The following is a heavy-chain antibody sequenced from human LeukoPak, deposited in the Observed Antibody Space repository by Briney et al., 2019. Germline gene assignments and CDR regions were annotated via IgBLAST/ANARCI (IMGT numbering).Heavy chain of an antibody. Sequence: SETLSLTCAVSGGSISSGGYSWSWVRQPPGKGLEWIGEIYHSGSANYNPSLKSRVTMSVDKSKNQFSLKLSSVTAADTAVYYCATVDGGSSANWGQGALVTVSS. CDR1: GGSISSGGYS. D-gene: IGHD2-2*01. V-gene: IGHV4-4*02. J-gene: IGHJ4*02. CDR2: IYHSGSA. CDR3: ATVDGGSSAN.